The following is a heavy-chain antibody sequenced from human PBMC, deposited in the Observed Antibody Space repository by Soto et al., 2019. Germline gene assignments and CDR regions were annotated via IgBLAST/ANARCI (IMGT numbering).Heavy chain of an antibody. CDR2: IHPGDSDT. CDR1: GYSFSTYW. V-gene: IGHV5-51*01. Sequence: GESLKISCLGSGYSFSTYWIAWVRQTPEKGLEWMGIIHPGDSDTRYSPSFQSQVTISDDTSATTAYLQWSSLKASDTAMYSCPTLYTSDPSASSEGIDYWGQGTLVTVSS. CDR3: PTLYTSDPSASSEGIDY. D-gene: IGHD2-2*02. J-gene: IGHJ4*02.